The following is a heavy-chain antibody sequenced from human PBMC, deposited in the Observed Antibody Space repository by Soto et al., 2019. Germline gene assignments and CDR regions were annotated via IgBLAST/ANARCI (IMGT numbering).Heavy chain of an antibody. CDR2: ISWNSGSI. V-gene: IGHV3-9*01. Sequence: GGSLRLSCAASGFTFDDYAMHWVRQAPGKGLEWVSGISWNSGSIGYADSVKGRFTISRDNAKNSLYLQMNSLRAEDTALYYCAKDLGAYYDFWYFDYWGQGTLVTVSS. CDR3: AKDLGAYYDFWYFDY. CDR1: GFTFDDYA. J-gene: IGHJ4*02. D-gene: IGHD3-3*01.